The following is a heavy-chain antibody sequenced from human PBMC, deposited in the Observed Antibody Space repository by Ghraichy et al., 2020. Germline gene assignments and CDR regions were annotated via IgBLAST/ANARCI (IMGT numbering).Heavy chain of an antibody. J-gene: IGHJ6*02. CDR3: ARRGRGYSLYYYGLDV. V-gene: IGHV4-59*08. Sequence: SETLSLICTVSGGSMRSQFWTWVRQPPGKGLAWIGYISHTGNTNYNPSLGGRATISLDTSRNRFSLGLTSVNAVDSATYYCARRGRGYSLYYYGLDVWVPGATDTASS. CDR2: ISHTGNT. D-gene: IGHD5-18*01. CDR1: GGSMRSQF.